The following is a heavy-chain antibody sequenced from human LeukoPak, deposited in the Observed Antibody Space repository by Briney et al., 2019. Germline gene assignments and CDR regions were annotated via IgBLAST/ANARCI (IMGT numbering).Heavy chain of an antibody. D-gene: IGHD1-1*01. CDR3: ARGTWNANFDY. CDR2: INHSGST. J-gene: IGHJ4*02. Sequence: PSETLSLTCAVYGGSFSGYYWSWIRQPPGKGLEWIGEINHSGSTNYNPSLKSRVTISVDTSKNQFSLKLSSVTAADTAEYYCARGTWNANFDYWGQGTLVTVSS. V-gene: IGHV4-34*01. CDR1: GGSFSGYY.